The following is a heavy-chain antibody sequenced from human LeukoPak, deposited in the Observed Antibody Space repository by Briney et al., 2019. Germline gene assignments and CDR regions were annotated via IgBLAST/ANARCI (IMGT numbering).Heavy chain of an antibody. J-gene: IGHJ4*02. V-gene: IGHV3-7*01. D-gene: IGHD6-6*01. CDR2: IKVDGSDK. CDR3: ARDASAEYSSSSGY. CDR1: GFTFSRRW. Sequence: PGGSLRLSCAASGFTFSRRWMSWVRQAPGKGLEWVANIKVDGSDKYYVASVTGRFTISRDNAKNSLYLQMNSLSVEDTAVYYCARDASAEYSSSSGYWGQGTLVTVSS.